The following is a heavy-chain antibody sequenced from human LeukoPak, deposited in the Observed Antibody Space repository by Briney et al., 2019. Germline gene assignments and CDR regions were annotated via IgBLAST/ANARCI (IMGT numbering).Heavy chain of an antibody. CDR1: GFPFSTYG. D-gene: IGHD1-26*01. J-gene: IGHJ4*02. CDR2: IWYDGSIK. CDR3: ARAVGPFDY. Sequence: GGSLRLSCVASGFPFSTYGMHWVRQAPGRGLEWVAVIWYDGSIKYYADSMKGRFTISRDNSKNTLYLQMNSLRVEDTAVYYCARAVGPFDYWGQGTLVTVSS. V-gene: IGHV3-33*01.